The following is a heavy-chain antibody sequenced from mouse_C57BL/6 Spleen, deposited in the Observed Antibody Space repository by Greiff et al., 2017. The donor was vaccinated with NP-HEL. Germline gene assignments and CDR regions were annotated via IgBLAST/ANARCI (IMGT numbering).Heavy chain of an antibody. CDR3: ARWDYSNYGYYAMDY. Sequence: VQLQQPGAELVMPGASVKLSCKASGYTFTSYWMHWVKQRPGQGLEWIGEIDPSDSYPNYNQKFKGKSTLTVDKSSSTAYMQLSSRTAEDSAVYYCARWDYSNYGYYAMDYWGQGTSVTVSS. CDR2: IDPSDSYP. D-gene: IGHD2-5*01. J-gene: IGHJ4*01. V-gene: IGHV1-69*01. CDR1: GYTFTSYW.